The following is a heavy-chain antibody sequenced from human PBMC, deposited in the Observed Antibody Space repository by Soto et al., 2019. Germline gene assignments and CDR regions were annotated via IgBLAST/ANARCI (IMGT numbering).Heavy chain of an antibody. CDR1: GFTFSSYS. CDR2: ISSSSSYI. Sequence: EVQLVESGGGLVKPGGSLRLSCAASGFTFSSYSMNWVRQAPGKGLEWVSSISSSSSYIYYADSVKGRFTISRDNAKNSLYLQMNSLRAEDTAVYHCARAPTGSGIDYWGQGTLVTVSS. V-gene: IGHV3-21*01. CDR3: ARAPTGSGIDY. D-gene: IGHD3-10*01. J-gene: IGHJ4*02.